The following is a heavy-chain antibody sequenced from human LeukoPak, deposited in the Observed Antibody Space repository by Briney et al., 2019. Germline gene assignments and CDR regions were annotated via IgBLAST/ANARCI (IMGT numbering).Heavy chain of an antibody. CDR1: GFTVSSNY. V-gene: IGHV3-66*01. J-gene: IGHJ5*02. D-gene: IGHD2-15*01. Sequence: GGSLRLSCAASGFTVSSNYMSWVRQAPGKGLEWVSVIYSGGSTYYADSVKGRFTISRDNSKNTLYLQMKSLRAEDTAVYYCARVIGATWFDPWGQGTLVTVSS. CDR3: ARVIGATWFDP. CDR2: IYSGGST.